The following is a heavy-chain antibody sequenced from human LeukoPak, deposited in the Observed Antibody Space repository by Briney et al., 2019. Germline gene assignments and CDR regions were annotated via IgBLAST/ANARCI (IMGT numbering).Heavy chain of an antibody. CDR2: ISWDGGST. CDR1: GFTFDDYA. J-gene: IGHJ4*02. Sequence: PGGSLRLSCAASGFTFDDYAMHWVRQAPGKGLEWVSLISWDGGSTYYADSVKGRFTISRDNSKNSLYLQMNSLRAEDTAVYYCARGYCSGGSCYWSFDYWGQGTLVTVSS. V-gene: IGHV3-43D*03. CDR3: ARGYCSGGSCYWSFDY. D-gene: IGHD2-15*01.